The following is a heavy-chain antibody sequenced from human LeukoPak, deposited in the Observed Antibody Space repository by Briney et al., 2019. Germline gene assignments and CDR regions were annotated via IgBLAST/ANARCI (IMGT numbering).Heavy chain of an antibody. D-gene: IGHD3-3*01. CDR1: GFTFSTYS. J-gene: IGHJ6*02. V-gene: IGHV3-48*04. Sequence: GGSLRLSCVASGFTFSTYSMNWVRQAPGKGLEWVSSISSSGITIYYADSVKGRFTISRDNAKNSLYLQMNSLRAEDTAVYFCARGGFWSGYYNYYGMDVWGQGTTVTVSS. CDR3: ARGGFWSGYYNYYGMDV. CDR2: ISSSGITI.